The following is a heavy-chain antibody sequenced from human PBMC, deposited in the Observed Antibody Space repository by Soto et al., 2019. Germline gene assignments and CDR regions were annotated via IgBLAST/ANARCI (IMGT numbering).Heavy chain of an antibody. Sequence: QVQLQESGPGLVKPSGTLSLTCAVSGGSISSSNWWSWVRQPPGKGLEWIGEIYHSGNTNYNPSPKRRVTMAADKSRNQFALKLSSVTAADPAVYNCARRWGEGRVDYWGPGTLVTVSS. D-gene: IGHD3-10*01. CDR3: ARRWGEGRVDY. CDR1: GGSISSSNW. V-gene: IGHV4-4*02. CDR2: IYHSGNT. J-gene: IGHJ4*02.